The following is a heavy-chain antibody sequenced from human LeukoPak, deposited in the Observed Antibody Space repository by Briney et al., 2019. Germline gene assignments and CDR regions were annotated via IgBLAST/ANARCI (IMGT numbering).Heavy chain of an antibody. J-gene: IGHJ4*02. Sequence: GGSLRLSCAASGFTFSSYWMHWVRQAPGKGLVWVSRIYIDGSSTSYADSVKGRFTISRDNAKNTLYLQMNSLRDEDTAVYYCARGLDGSFDYWGLGTLVTVAS. CDR2: IYIDGSST. CDR1: GFTFSSYW. V-gene: IGHV3-74*01. D-gene: IGHD1-14*01. CDR3: ARGLDGSFDY.